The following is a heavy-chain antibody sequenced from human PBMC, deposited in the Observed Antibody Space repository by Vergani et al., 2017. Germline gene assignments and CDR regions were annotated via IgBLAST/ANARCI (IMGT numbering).Heavy chain of an antibody. J-gene: IGHJ6*02. CDR3: AREFIVGSSGGMDV. V-gene: IGHV3-13*01. CDR2: IGTAGDT. Sequence: EVQLVESGGGLVQPGGSLRLSCAASGFTFSSYDMHWVRQATGKGLEWVSAIGTAGDTYYPGSVKGRFTISRENAKNSLYLQMNSLRAGDTAVYYCAREFIVGSSGGMDVWGQGTTVTVSS. CDR1: GFTFSSYD. D-gene: IGHD1-26*01.